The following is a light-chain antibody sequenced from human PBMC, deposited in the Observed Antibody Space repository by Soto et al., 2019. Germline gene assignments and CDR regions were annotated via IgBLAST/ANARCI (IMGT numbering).Light chain of an antibody. CDR3: QQRSNWPGT. CDR1: QTITTY. CDR2: GAS. Sequence: IMLTHSPATLSLNPGERATLSCRASQTITTYLAWYQQKPGQTPRLLIYGASKRAAGIPARFSGSGSGTDFTLTISSLEPEDFAVYYCQQRSNWPGTFGQGTRLEIK. V-gene: IGKV3-11*01. J-gene: IGKJ5*01.